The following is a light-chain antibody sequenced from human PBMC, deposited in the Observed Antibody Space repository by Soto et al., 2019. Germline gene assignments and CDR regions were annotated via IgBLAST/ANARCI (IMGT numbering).Light chain of an antibody. J-gene: IGKJ4*01. CDR1: QSISSY. Sequence: TQMTQSPPSLSASVCYRCTITCRASQSISSYLNWYQQKPGKAPKLLIYAASSLQSGVPSRFSGSGSGTDFTLTISSLQPEDFATYYCLQDYNYPLTFGGGTTGDIK. CDR2: AAS. V-gene: IGKV1-6*01. CDR3: LQDYNYPLT.